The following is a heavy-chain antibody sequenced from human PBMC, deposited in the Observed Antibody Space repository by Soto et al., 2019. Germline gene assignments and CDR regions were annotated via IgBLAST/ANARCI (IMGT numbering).Heavy chain of an antibody. J-gene: IGHJ5*02. CDR2: INPFSGNA. Sequence: QVQLVQSGAEVKKPGASVRVSCKASGYTFTSYDIYWVRQATGQGLELMGWINPFSGNAVYTQKFQDRVTMTRDTSINTAYMEMSGLRSADTAVYYCTRGQGNPWGQGSLVTVDS. CDR3: TRGQGNP. V-gene: IGHV1-8*01. CDR1: GYTFTSYD.